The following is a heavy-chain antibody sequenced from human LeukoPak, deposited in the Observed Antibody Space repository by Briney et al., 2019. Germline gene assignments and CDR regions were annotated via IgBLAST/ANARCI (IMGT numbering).Heavy chain of an antibody. J-gene: IGHJ5*02. Sequence: PSETLSLTCTVSGGSISSSSYYWGWIRQPPGKGLEWIGSIYYSGSTYYNPSLKSRVTISVDTSKNQFSLKLSSVTAADTAVYYCARSRWSMVRGVITAWGQGTLVTVSS. CDR3: ARSRWSMVRGVITA. CDR2: IYYSGST. D-gene: IGHD3-10*01. CDR1: GGSISSSSYY. V-gene: IGHV4-39*01.